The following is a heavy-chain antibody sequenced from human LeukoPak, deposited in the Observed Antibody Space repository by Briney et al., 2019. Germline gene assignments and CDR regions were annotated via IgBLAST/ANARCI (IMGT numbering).Heavy chain of an antibody. J-gene: IGHJ4*02. CDR3: ARDPSAVAGYFDY. CDR2: IYSSGSN. D-gene: IGHD6-19*01. CDR1: GGSISSYY. Sequence: KTSETLSLTCTVSGGSISSYYWSWIRQPPGEGLEWIEYIYSSGSNNYNPSLKSRVTISVDTSKNQFSLKLSSVTAADTAVYYCARDPSAVAGYFDYWGQGILVTVSS. V-gene: IGHV4-59*01.